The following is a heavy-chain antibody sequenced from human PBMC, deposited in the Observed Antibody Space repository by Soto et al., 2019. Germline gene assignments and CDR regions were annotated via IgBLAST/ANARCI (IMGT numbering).Heavy chain of an antibody. CDR3: AKSGTGLVTN. V-gene: IGHV4-39*07. CDR2: IYYGGST. J-gene: IGHJ4*02. CDR1: GGPINISSYY. Sequence: PSETLSLTYTFSGGPINISSYYWGRIRQPTGKGLEWIRIIYYGGSTNSNPTLRSRVTISVDTSKNQFSLRLTSVTAADTAVYYCAKSGTGLVTNWAPGTLVTVSS. D-gene: IGHD3-9*01.